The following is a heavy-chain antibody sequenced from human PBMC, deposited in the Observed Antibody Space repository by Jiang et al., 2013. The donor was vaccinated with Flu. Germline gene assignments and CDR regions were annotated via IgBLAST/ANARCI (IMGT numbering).Heavy chain of an antibody. D-gene: IGHD2-21*02. Sequence: QAPGKGLEWVAFIRYDGSNKYYADSVKGRFTISRDNSKNTLYLQMNSLRAEDTAVYYCAKGLAYCGGDCFTPGLDIWGQGTMVTVSS. V-gene: IGHV3-30*02. CDR3: AKGLAYCGGDCFTPGLDI. J-gene: IGHJ3*02. CDR2: IRYDGSNK.